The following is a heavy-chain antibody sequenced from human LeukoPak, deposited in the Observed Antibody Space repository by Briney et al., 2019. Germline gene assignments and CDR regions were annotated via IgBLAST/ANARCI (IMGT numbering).Heavy chain of an antibody. CDR1: GGSFSGYY. CDR3: AGGAPPVYDFWSGYYDVRGWFDP. V-gene: IGHV4-34*01. D-gene: IGHD3-3*01. Sequence: SETLSLTCAVYGGSFSGYYWSWIRQPPGKGLEWIGEINHSGSTNYNPSLKSRVTISVDTSKNQFSLKLSSVTAADTAVYYCAGGAPPVYDFWSGYYDVRGWFDPWGQGTLVTVSS. CDR2: INHSGST. J-gene: IGHJ5*02.